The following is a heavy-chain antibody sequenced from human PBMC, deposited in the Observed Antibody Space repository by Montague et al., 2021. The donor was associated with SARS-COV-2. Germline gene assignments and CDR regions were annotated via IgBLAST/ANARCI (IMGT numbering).Heavy chain of an antibody. D-gene: IGHD5-12*01. CDR2: IYYSGST. V-gene: IGHV4-39*07. Sequence: SETLSLTCTVSGGSISSSSYYWGWIRQPPGKGLEWIGSIYYSGSTYYNPSLKSRVTIPVDTSKNQFSLKLSSVTAADTAVYYCARDLWVWLSVEGSFDYWGQGTLVTVSS. J-gene: IGHJ4*02. CDR1: GGSISSSSYY. CDR3: ARDLWVWLSVEGSFDY.